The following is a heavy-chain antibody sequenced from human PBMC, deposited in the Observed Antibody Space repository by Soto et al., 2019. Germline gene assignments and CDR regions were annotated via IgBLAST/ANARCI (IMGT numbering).Heavy chain of an antibody. V-gene: IGHV4-59*08. CDR3: ARGGWRQIEY. CDR1: GGSIGSYY. CDR2: IYYSGST. D-gene: IGHD3-3*01. J-gene: IGHJ4*02. Sequence: SETLSLICSVSGGSIGSYYWSWIRQPPGKGLEWIGYIYYSGSTNYNPSLKSRVTISVDTSKNQFSLKLSSVTAADTAVYYGARGGWRQIEYWGQGTLVTVSS.